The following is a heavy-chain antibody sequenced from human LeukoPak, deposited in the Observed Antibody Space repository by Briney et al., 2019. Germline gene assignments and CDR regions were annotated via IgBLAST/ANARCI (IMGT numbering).Heavy chain of an antibody. CDR1: GGTFSSYA. D-gene: IGHD6-19*01. CDR2: IIPIFGAA. J-gene: IGHJ6*02. V-gene: IGHV1-69*13. CDR3: ARDGSSGWSRKLPYYYGMDV. Sequence: SVKVSCKASGGTFSSYAISWVRQAPGQGLEWMGGIIPIFGAANYAQKFQGRVTITADESTSTAYMELSSLRSEDTAVYYCARDGSSGWSRKLPYYYGMDVWGQGTTVTVSS.